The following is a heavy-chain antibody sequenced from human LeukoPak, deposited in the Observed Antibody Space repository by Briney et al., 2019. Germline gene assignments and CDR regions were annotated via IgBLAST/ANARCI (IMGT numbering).Heavy chain of an antibody. CDR3: AKDPYDFIWGSYRPYYYGMDV. V-gene: IGHV3-23*01. CDR2: ITGSGGGT. Sequence: GGSLTLSCAASGFTFASYAMSWVRQAPGKGLEWVSTITGSGGGTYYADSVKGRFTISRDNFRNTLYLEMNSLRAEDTAVYYCAKDPYDFIWGSYRPYYYGMDVWGQGTTVTVS. D-gene: IGHD3-16*02. CDR1: GFTFASYA. J-gene: IGHJ6*02.